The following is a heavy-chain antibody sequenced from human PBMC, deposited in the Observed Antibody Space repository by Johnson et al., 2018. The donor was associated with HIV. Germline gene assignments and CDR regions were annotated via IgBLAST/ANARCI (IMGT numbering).Heavy chain of an antibody. CDR2: INWNGGST. V-gene: IGHV3-NL1*01. J-gene: IGHJ3*02. CDR3: AKDPPGVDDIHAFDI. D-gene: IGHD3-9*01. Sequence: QVQLVESGGGVVQPGRSLRLSCAASGFTFSSYAMHWVRQAPGKGLEWVSGINWNGGSTGYADSVKGRFTISRDNSKNTLYLQMNSLRAEDTAVYYCAKDPPGVDDIHAFDIWGQGTMVTVSS. CDR1: GFTFSSYA.